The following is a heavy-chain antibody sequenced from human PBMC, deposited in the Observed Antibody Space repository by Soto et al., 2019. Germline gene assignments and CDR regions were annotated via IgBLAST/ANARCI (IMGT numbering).Heavy chain of an antibody. D-gene: IGHD2-15*01. Sequence: GGSLRLSCAASGFTFDDYAMHWGRQAPGKGLEWVSGISWNSGSIGYADSVKGRFTISRDNAKNSLYLQMNSLRAEDTALYYCAKDIRDCSGGSCYSLYYYYGMDVWGQGTTVTVSS. CDR2: ISWNSGSI. CDR1: GFTFDDYA. J-gene: IGHJ6*02. V-gene: IGHV3-9*01. CDR3: AKDIRDCSGGSCYSLYYYYGMDV.